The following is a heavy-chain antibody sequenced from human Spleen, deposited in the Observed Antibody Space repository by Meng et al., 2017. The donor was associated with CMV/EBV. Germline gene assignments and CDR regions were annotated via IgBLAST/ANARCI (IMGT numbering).Heavy chain of an antibody. CDR3: GRDRWKDFELLQTDISTSYYISCYKGESSWFDP. J-gene: IGHJ5*02. CDR2: MNPYSGNT. D-gene: IGHD2-2*02. Sequence: ASVKVSCKASGYTFTSYDINWVRQATGQGLEWMGWMNPYSGNTGYAQKFQDRVTMTTDTSTTTGYMEVRSLRSDDAAVYYCGRDRWKDFELLQTDISTSYYISCYKGESSWFDPWGQGTLVTVSS. CDR1: GYTFTSYD. V-gene: IGHV1-8*01.